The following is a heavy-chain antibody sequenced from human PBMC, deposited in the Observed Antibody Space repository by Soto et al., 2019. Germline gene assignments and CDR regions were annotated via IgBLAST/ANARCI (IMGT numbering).Heavy chain of an antibody. CDR2: VSYSGST. Sequence: QVQLQESGPGLVKPSQTLSLTCTVSGGSISSGGYYWSWIRQHAGKGLGWIGYVSYSGSTYYNPGLKSRVTISVDTSKNQFSLKLSPVTAADTAVYYCARVCGGDCHYGMDVWGQGTTVTVSS. J-gene: IGHJ6*02. CDR1: GGSISSGGYY. V-gene: IGHV4-31*03. CDR3: ARVCGGDCHYGMDV. D-gene: IGHD2-21*02.